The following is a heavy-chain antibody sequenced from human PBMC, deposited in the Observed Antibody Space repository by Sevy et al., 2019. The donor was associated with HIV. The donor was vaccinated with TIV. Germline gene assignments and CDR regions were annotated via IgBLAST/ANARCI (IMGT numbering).Heavy chain of an antibody. Sequence: SETLSLTCTVSGDSISGYYWSWIRQPPGKGLEWIGYFYYSRSTNYNPSLKSRVTISVDTSKNQVSLKVSSVTTAETAVYYCARAYSEYYYGMDVWGQGTTVTVSS. CDR2: FYYSRST. J-gene: IGHJ6*02. CDR3: ARAYSEYYYGMDV. CDR1: GDSISGYY. V-gene: IGHV4-59*01. D-gene: IGHD4-4*01.